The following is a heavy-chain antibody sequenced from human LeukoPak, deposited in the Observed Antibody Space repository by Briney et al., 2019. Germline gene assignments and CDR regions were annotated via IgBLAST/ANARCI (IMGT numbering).Heavy chain of an antibody. Sequence: GGSLRLSCAASGFSFSTYWMHWVRHIPGKEPVWVSRINSDGSITVYADSVKGRFTVSKDNGKNMLYLQMTSLRADDTATYYCASESRSYGLDVWGQGTTVTVSS. V-gene: IGHV3-74*01. CDR2: INSDGSIT. CDR3: ASESRSYGLDV. CDR1: GFSFSTYW. J-gene: IGHJ6*02.